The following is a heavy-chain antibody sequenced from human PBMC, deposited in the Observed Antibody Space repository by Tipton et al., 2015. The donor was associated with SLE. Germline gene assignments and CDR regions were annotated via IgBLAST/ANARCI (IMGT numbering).Heavy chain of an antibody. J-gene: IGHJ4*02. CDR2: SNDSGKT. V-gene: IGHV4-34*01. Sequence: TLSLTCAVYGGSLGGQYWSWIRQSPGKGLECIGESNDSGKTNYNPSLKSRVTISVDTSKNQFSLKLSSVTAAGTAVYYCAGGVAAGEAFDYWGQGTLVTVSS. CDR1: GGSLGGQY. CDR3: AGGVAAGEAFDY. D-gene: IGHD6-13*01.